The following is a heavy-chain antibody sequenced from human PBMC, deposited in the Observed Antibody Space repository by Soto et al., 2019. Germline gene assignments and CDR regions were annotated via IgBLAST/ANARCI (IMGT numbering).Heavy chain of an antibody. D-gene: IGHD2-2*01. J-gene: IGHJ3*02. Sequence: GGSLRLSCSASGFTFSSYAMHWVRQAPGKGLEYVSAISSNGGSTYYADSVKGRFTISRDNSKNTLYLQMSSLRAEDTAVYYCVKDPRECSSTSCWGLGDAFDIWGQGTMVTVSS. CDR1: GFTFSSYA. CDR3: VKDPRECSSTSCWGLGDAFDI. V-gene: IGHV3-64D*08. CDR2: ISSNGGST.